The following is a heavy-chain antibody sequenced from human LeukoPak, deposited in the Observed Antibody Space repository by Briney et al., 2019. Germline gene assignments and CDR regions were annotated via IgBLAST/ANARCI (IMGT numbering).Heavy chain of an antibody. D-gene: IGHD3-10*01. CDR2: IYYSGST. CDR1: SGSISSSSYY. Sequence: PSETLSLTCTVSSGSISSSSYYWAWIRQPPGKGLECIGSIYYSGSTYYNPSLKSRVTISVDTSKNQFSLNLSSVTAADTAVYYCARGGYYGSGNDFRFDPWGQGTLVTVSS. CDR3: ARGGYYGSGNDFRFDP. V-gene: IGHV4-39*07. J-gene: IGHJ5*02.